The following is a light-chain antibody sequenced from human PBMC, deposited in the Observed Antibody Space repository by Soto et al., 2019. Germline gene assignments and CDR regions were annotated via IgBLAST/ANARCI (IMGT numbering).Light chain of an antibody. CDR3: HQRSNWPRT. Sequence: EIVLTQSPATLSLSPGERATLSCRASHSVSSSLAWYQQKPGQAPRLLIYDASNRATGIPARFSGSGSGTDFTLTISSLEPEDFAVYYCHQRSNWPRTFGQGTKLEIK. V-gene: IGKV3-11*01. J-gene: IGKJ2*02. CDR2: DAS. CDR1: HSVSSS.